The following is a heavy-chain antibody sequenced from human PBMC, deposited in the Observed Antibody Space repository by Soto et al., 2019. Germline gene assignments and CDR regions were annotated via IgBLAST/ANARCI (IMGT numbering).Heavy chain of an antibody. Sequence: SQTLSLPFAIPGDRVSSNSAAWNWIRLSPSRGLEWLARTYYRSRWYNDYAVSVRSRITVNPDTSKNQFSLQLTSVTPEDTAVYYCAGTTSHQWYYMDVWGKGTTVTVSS. CDR2: TYYRSRWYN. CDR3: AGTTSHQWYYMDV. V-gene: IGHV6-1*01. J-gene: IGHJ6*03. D-gene: IGHD1-7*01. CDR1: GDRVSSNSAA.